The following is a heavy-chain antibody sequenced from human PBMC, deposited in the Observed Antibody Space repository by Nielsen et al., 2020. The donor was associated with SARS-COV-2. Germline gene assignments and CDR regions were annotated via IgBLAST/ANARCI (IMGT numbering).Heavy chain of an antibody. V-gene: IGHV1-18*01. CDR2: ISAYNGNT. D-gene: IGHD3-3*01. J-gene: IGHJ5*02. Sequence: ASVKVSCKASGYTFTSYGISWVRQAPGQGLEWMGWISAYNGNTNYAQKLQGRVTMTTDTSTSTAYMELRSLRSDDTAVYYCARDRHYDFWSGYQPRSRFDPWGQGTLATVSS. CDR1: GYTFTSYG. CDR3: ARDRHYDFWSGYQPRSRFDP.